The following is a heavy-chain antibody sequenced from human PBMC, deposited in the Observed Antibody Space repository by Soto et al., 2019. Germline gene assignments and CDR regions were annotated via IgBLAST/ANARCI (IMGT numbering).Heavy chain of an antibody. J-gene: IGHJ6*02. Sequence: PGGSLRLSCAASGFTFSNAWMSWVRQAPGKGLEWVGRIKSKTDGGTTDYAAPVKGRFTISRDDSKNTLYLQMNSLKTEDTAVYYCTTDLGQDIVVVVAAQSGRLHYYGMDVWGQGTTVTVSS. CDR1: GFTFSNAW. D-gene: IGHD2-15*01. CDR2: IKSKTDGGTT. CDR3: TTDLGQDIVVVVAAQSGRLHYYGMDV. V-gene: IGHV3-15*01.